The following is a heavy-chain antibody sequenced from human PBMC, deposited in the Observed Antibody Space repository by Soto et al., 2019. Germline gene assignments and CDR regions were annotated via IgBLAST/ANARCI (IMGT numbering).Heavy chain of an antibody. CDR1: GYTFTSYG. CDR2: ISAYNGNT. CDR3: ARVVRGVTYYYYYYMDV. J-gene: IGHJ6*03. D-gene: IGHD3-10*01. V-gene: IGHV1-18*01. Sequence: QVQLVQSGAEVKKPGASVKVSCKASGYTFTSYGISWVRQAPGQGLEWMGWISAYNGNTNYAQKLQGRVTMTTDTSTSTAYMELRSLRSDDTAVYYCARVVRGVTYYYYYYMDVWDKGTTVTVSS.